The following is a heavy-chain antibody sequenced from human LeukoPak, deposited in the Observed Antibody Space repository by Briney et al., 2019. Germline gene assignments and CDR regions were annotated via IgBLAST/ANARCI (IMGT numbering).Heavy chain of an antibody. CDR2: ISYDGSNK. CDR1: GFTFSSYG. D-gene: IGHD5-18*01. Sequence: GGSLRLSCAASGFTFSSYGMHWVRQAPGKGLEWVAVISYDGSNKYYADSVKGRFTISRDNSKNTLYLQMNSLRAEDTAVYYCARVHSQYYYYYGMDVWGQGTTVTVSS. J-gene: IGHJ6*02. V-gene: IGHV3-30*03. CDR3: ARVHSQYYYYYGMDV.